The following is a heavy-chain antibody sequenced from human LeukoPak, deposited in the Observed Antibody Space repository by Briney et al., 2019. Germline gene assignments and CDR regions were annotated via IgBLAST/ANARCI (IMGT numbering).Heavy chain of an antibody. Sequence: GGSLRLSCAASGFTFNLYWMNWVRRAPGKGLEWVANIKQDGSEKNYVDSVKGRFTISRDNAKNSLYLQMNNLRVEDTAMYYCAGGTGFIIKDWGQGTLVTVSS. CDR1: GFTFNLYW. J-gene: IGHJ4*02. V-gene: IGHV3-7*03. CDR2: IKQDGSEK. D-gene: IGHD3-9*01. CDR3: AGGTGFIIKD.